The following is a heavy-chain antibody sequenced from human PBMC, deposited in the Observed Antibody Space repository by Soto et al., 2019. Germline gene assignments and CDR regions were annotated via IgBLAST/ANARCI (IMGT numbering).Heavy chain of an antibody. V-gene: IGHV1-69*13. CDR2: VIPLFRTA. CDR1: GGTFSNSP. J-gene: IGHJ6*02. Sequence: GASVKLSCKSCGGTFSNSPISWVRQAPKQGLEWMGGVIPLFRTANYAQKFQGRVTITADESTNTAYMELSSLRSGDTAIYYCARSRFVVGVTEDYYGMDVWGQGTTVTVSS. CDR3: ARSRFVVGVTEDYYGMDV. D-gene: IGHD2-15*01.